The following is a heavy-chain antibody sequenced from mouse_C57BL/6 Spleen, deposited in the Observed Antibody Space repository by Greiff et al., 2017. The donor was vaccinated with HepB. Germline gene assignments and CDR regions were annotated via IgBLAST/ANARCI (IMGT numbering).Heavy chain of an antibody. J-gene: IGHJ4*01. CDR1: GFTFSSYA. D-gene: IGHD2-5*01. V-gene: IGHV5-9-1*02. Sequence: EVKLMESGEGLVKPGGSLKLSCAASGFTFSSYAMSWVRQTPEKRLEWVAYISSGGDYIYYADTVKGRFTISRDNARNTLYLQMSSLKSEDTAMYYCTRAPTYYSNYGVDYGGQGTSVTVSS. CDR3: TRAPTYYSNYGVDY. CDR2: ISSGGDYI.